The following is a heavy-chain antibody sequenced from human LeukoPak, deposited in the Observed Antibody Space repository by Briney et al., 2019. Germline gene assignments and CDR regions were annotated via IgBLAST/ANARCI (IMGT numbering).Heavy chain of an antibody. J-gene: IGHJ4*02. Sequence: PSETLSLTCTVSGGSISSYYWSWIRQPAGQGLEWIGRISASGSTDYNPSLKSRVTMSLDTSKNQFSLRLSAVTAADTAVYYCARDLAAAGTAFDYWGQGTLVTVSS. V-gene: IGHV4-4*07. CDR1: GGSISSYY. CDR2: ISASGST. D-gene: IGHD6-13*01. CDR3: ARDLAAAGTAFDY.